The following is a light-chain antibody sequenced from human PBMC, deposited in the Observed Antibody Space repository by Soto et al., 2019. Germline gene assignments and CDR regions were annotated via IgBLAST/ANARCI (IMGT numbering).Light chain of an antibody. J-gene: IGKJ5*01. CDR3: QQHETLIT. CDR2: GAS. Sequence: VMTQAPATLSVSPGERATLSCRASQTINNNVAWYQLKDGQVPRLLIYGASTRATDVPARFSGSGSGTEFTLTISSLQSEDFAVYYCQQHETLITFGQGTRLEIK. V-gene: IGKV3-15*01. CDR1: QTINNN.